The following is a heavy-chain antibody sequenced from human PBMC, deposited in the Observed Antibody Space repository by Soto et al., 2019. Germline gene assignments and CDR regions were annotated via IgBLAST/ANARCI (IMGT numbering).Heavy chain of an antibody. CDR2: INPNGGST. V-gene: IGHV1-46*01. CDR1: GYIFINYY. J-gene: IGHJ4*02. D-gene: IGHD6-13*01. Sequence: QVHLVQSGAEVKKPGASVKVSCKASGYIFINYYIHWVRQAPGQGLEWIGIINPNGGSTNYAQKFRRRLTIARDTSTSTVYMDLSSLRSDDTPVYYCARDLAAADYWGQGTLVTVSS. CDR3: ARDLAAADY.